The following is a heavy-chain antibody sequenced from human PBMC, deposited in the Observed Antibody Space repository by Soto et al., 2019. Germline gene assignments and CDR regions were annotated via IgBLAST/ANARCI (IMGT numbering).Heavy chain of an antibody. D-gene: IGHD2-21*01. Sequence: GGSLRLSCAASGFTFSSYAMSWVRQAPGKGLEWVSAISGSGGNTYYADSVKGRFTISREKSKNTLYLQMNSLRAEDTAVYYCAKCGAGTPIRYYYYYYGMDVWGQGTTVTVSS. CDR2: ISGSGGNT. V-gene: IGHV3-23*01. CDR3: AKCGAGTPIRYYYYYYGMDV. J-gene: IGHJ6*02. CDR1: GFTFSSYA.